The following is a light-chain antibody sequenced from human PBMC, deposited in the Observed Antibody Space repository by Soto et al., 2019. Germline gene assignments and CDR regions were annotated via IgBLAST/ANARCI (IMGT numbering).Light chain of an antibody. CDR1: SSDVGGYNF. Sequence: QSALTQPPSASGSPGQSVTISCTGTSSDVGGYNFVSWYQQHPGKAPKLMIYEVTKRPSGVPDRFSGSKSGNTASLTVSGLPAEDEADYYCTSCAAGNDLVVFGGGTKLTVL. V-gene: IGLV2-8*01. CDR2: EVT. J-gene: IGLJ3*02. CDR3: TSCAAGNDLVV.